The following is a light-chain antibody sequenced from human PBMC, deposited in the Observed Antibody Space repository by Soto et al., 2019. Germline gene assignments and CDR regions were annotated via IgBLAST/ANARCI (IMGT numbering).Light chain of an antibody. CDR1: SSHLGGYNH. CDR3: SAYASSSSYV. V-gene: IGLV2-14*01. J-gene: IGLJ1*01. CDR2: EVT. Sequence: QSVPTPPASVSGSPGQSITISCTGTSSHLGGYNHVSWYQIHPGKAPKLIIYEVTSRPSGVSYRFSGSKSGNSAFLTISGLQAEDEADYYCSAYASSSSYVFGGGTKVTVL.